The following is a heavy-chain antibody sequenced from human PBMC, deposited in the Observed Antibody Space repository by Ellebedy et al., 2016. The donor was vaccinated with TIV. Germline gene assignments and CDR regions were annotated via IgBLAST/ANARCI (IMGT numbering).Heavy chain of an antibody. Sequence: SGPTLVKPTQTLTLTCTLSGLSVNRHGMRVNWIRQPPGKALEWLGCIDWDDDTFYSTSLKSRLTFSKDTSKNQVRLTMTVMEHVDTGTYYCARTSRDAFDIWGQGTVVTVSS. CDR2: IDWDDDT. J-gene: IGHJ3*02. V-gene: IGHV2-70*04. CDR1: GLSVNRHGMR. CDR3: ARTSRDAFDI.